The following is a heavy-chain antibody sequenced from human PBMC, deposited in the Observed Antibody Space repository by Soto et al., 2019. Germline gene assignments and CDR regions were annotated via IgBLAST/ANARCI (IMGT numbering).Heavy chain of an antibody. CDR2: ISYDGSNK. CDR1: GFTFSSYG. V-gene: IGHV3-30*18. D-gene: IGHD4-17*01. Sequence: QVQLVESGGGVVQPGRSLRLSCAASGFTFSSYGMHWVRQAPGKGLEWVAVISYDGSNKYYADSVKGRFTISRDNSKNTLYLQMTSLKAEDTAVYYCAKDKRVTTPRYAFDIWGQGTMVTVSS. J-gene: IGHJ3*02. CDR3: AKDKRVTTPRYAFDI.